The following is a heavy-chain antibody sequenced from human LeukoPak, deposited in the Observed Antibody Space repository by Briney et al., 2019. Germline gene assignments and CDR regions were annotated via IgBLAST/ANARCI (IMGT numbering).Heavy chain of an antibody. Sequence: GGSLRLSCAASGFTFSSYSMNWVRQAPGKGLEWVSYISSSSGTIDYADSVKGRFTISRDNAKNSLYLQMNSLRAEDTAVYYCAREGYCSRTSCSLDATEIWGQGTLVAVSS. CDR1: GFTFSSYS. J-gene: IGHJ3*02. V-gene: IGHV3-48*01. CDR2: ISSSSGTI. CDR3: AREGYCSRTSCSLDATEI. D-gene: IGHD2-2*01.